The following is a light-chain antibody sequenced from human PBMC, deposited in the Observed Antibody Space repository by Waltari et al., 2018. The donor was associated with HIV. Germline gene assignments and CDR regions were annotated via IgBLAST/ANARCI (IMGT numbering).Light chain of an antibody. CDR3: RSYDRTLSGFV. CDR1: SSNIGAGFD. CDR2: GNT. Sequence: QAILTQPPSVSGAPGQRVTISCTGTSSNIGAGFDVHWYQQAPGTAPKLLIFGNTNRPSWVPGRFSAYRFGTSASLTIAWLQADDEADYYCRSYDRTLSGFVFGSGTQVTV. V-gene: IGLV1-40*01. J-gene: IGLJ1*01.